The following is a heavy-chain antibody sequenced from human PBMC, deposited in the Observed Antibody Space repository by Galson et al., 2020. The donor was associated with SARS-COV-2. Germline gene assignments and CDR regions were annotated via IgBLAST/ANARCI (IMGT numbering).Heavy chain of an antibody. CDR2: ISYDGTTR. J-gene: IGHJ4*02. CDR3: ARETDDYSSSWYDY. Sequence: GGSLRLSCPAPGFTFSGPAMNWARQAPGKGLEWVGIISYDGTTRYNGDSLKGRFTISRDNSKNTLFLQMNNLRPEDTATYYCARETDDYSSSWYDYWGQGTRVTVSS. V-gene: IGHV3-30*01. D-gene: IGHD6-13*01. CDR1: GFTFSGPA.